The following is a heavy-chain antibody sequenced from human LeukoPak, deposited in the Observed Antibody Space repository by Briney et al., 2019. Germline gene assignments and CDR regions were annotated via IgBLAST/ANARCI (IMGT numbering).Heavy chain of an antibody. V-gene: IGHV4-39*01. J-gene: IGHJ1*01. CDR1: GGSISSTSYY. CDR3: ARRRYYDSTGYFD. Sequence: PWESLSLTCTVSGGSISSTSYYWDCLRPPSGRGPEWIVSIDDSSTTYYNPSLKSRVTIYLDTSKNQFSLTLAAVTAAYSAVYYCARRRYYDSTGYFDWGQGTLVTVSS. CDR2: IDDSSTT. D-gene: IGHD3-22*01.